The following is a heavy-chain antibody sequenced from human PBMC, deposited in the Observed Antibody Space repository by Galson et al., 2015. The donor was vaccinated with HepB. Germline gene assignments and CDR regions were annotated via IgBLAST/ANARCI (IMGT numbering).Heavy chain of an antibody. CDR3: AREGLRHGAIDI. J-gene: IGHJ3*02. D-gene: IGHD3/OR15-3a*01. CDR1: GFTFSDYY. Sequence: SLRLSCAASGFTFSDYYMNWMRQAPGKGLEWVSYITSSSLFTEYADSVKGRATISRDNGANSLFLQMNSLRPEDTAVYYCAREGLRHGAIDIWGQGTMVTVSP. V-gene: IGHV3-11*06. CDR2: ITSSSLFT.